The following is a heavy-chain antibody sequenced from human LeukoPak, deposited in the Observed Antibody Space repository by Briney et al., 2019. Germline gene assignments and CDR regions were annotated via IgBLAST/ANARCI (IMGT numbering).Heavy chain of an antibody. V-gene: IGHV3-23*01. J-gene: IGHJ6*03. CDR2: ISGSGGST. CDR1: GFTFSIYA. D-gene: IGHD2-15*01. CDR3: ASCSGPDGYYYYMDV. Sequence: PGGSLRLSCAASGFTFSIYAMSWVRQAPGKGLEWVSAISGSGGSTYYADSVKGRFTISRDNSKNTLYLQMNSLRAEGTAVYYCASCSGPDGYYYYMDVWGKGTTVTVSS.